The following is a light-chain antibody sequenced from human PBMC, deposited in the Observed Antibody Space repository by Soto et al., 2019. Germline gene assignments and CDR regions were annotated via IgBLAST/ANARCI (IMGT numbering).Light chain of an antibody. Sequence: DIQMTQSPSTLSASVGDRVTITCRASETIYRWLAWYQQKPGKAPKLLIHDASSLESGVPSRFRGSGYGTPLTLTISSLPPEDSATDYCQKYSSYVYTFGQGTKLEIK. CDR2: DAS. CDR3: QKYSSYVYT. J-gene: IGKJ2*01. V-gene: IGKV1-5*01. CDR1: ETIYRW.